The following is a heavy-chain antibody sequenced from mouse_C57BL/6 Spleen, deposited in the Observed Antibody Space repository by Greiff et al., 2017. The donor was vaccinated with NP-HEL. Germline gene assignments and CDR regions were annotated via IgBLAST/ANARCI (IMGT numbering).Heavy chain of an antibody. CDR2: IRSKSSNYAT. J-gene: IGHJ2*01. Sequence: EVQLVESGGGLVQPKGSLKLSCAASGFTFNTYAMHWVRQAPGKGLEWVARIRSKSSNYATYYADSVKDRFTISRDDSQSMLYLQMNNLKTEDTAMYYCGRSSNYLYYVDYWGQGTTLTVSS. CDR1: GFTFNTYA. CDR3: GRSSNYLYYVDY. D-gene: IGHD2-5*01. V-gene: IGHV10-3*01.